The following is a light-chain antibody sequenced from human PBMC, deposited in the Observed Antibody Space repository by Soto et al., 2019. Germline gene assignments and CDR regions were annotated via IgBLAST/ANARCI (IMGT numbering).Light chain of an antibody. J-gene: IGLJ1*01. V-gene: IGLV1-44*01. CDR2: SNN. CDR1: SPNIGGNA. CDR3: AAWDDSLNGYG. Sequence: QSVLTRPPSASVSPGQRVTISCSGSSPNIGGNAVNWYQQLPGTAPKVLIYSNNQRPSGVPDRFSGSKSGTSASLDMSGLQSEDEGDYYCAAWDDSLNGYGFGTGTKVTVL.